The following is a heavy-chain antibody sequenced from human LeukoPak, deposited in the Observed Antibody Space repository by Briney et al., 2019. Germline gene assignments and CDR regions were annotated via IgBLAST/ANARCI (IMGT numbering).Heavy chain of an antibody. D-gene: IGHD4-17*01. CDR2: IQSDGTDK. CDR3: ARDGTRSSDY. V-gene: IGHV3-30*02. J-gene: IGHJ4*02. Sequence: GGSLRLSCAASGFTLSRYGMHWVRQAPEKGLEWVAFIQSDGTDKYYIDSVKGRFTISRDKSKNTLYLQMNSLRVGDSAVYFCARDGTRSSDYWGQGTLVTVSS. CDR1: GFTLSRYG.